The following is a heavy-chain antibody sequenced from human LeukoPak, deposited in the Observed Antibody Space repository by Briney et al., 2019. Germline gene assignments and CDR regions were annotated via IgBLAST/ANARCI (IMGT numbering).Heavy chain of an antibody. J-gene: IGHJ4*02. D-gene: IGHD3-10*01. CDR2: IYYSGNT. CDR3: ATDNSYGSGSYYT. Sequence: SSETLSLTCTASGCSIRSYYWNWIRQPPGKGLQWIGYIYYSGNTNYNPSLKSRVTISVDTSKNHFSLKLSSVTAADTAVYYCATDNSYGSGSYYTWGQGTLVTVSS. V-gene: IGHV4-59*01. CDR1: GCSIRSYY.